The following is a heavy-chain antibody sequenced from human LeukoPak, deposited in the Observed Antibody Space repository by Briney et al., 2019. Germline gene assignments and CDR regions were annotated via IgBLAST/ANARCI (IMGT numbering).Heavy chain of an antibody. CDR3: ARVGGSMDPFDY. J-gene: IGHJ4*02. Sequence: SETPSLTCTVSGGSISGYYWSWIRQPPGKGLEWIGYIYYSGSTEYNPSLKSRVTISVDTSKNQFSLKLRSVTAADTAVYYCARVGGSMDPFDYWGQGTLVTVFS. V-gene: IGHV4-59*01. CDR2: IYYSGST. D-gene: IGHD2/OR15-2a*01. CDR1: GGSISGYY.